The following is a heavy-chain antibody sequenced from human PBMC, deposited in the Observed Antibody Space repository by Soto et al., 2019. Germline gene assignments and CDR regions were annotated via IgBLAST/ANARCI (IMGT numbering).Heavy chain of an antibody. CDR3: TRGRENYSYVDD. CDR1: GFTFNSFW. J-gene: IGHJ4*02. Sequence: GGSLRLSCAASGFTFNSFWMHWVRQTPGKGLVWVSRVNSDGHNTVYADSVKGRFTLSRDNAKNTVYLQMSSLCAGDTGVYYCTRGRENYSYVDDWGQGIVVTV. V-gene: IGHV3-74*01. CDR2: VNSDGHNT. D-gene: IGHD1-26*01.